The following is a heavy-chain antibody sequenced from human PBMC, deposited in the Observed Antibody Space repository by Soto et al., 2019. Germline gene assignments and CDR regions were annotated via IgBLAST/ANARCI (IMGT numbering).Heavy chain of an antibody. CDR3: AKGVADRGIDS. D-gene: IGHD3-10*01. CDR1: GFTFRKHA. Sequence: EVQVLESGGALVQPGGSLRLSCAASGFTFRKHAMTWVRQAPGQGLEYVSSITASGSATFYAASVRGPFAISRDNAKSTLYLQMNSLRAEDTALYYCAKGVADRGIDSWGQGTLVTVSS. J-gene: IGHJ4*02. V-gene: IGHV3-23*01. CDR2: ITASGSAT.